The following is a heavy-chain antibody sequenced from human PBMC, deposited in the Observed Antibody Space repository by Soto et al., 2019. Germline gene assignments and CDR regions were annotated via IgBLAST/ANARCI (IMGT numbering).Heavy chain of an antibody. J-gene: IGHJ6*02. CDR2: TYYRSKWYN. D-gene: IGHD6-19*01. CDR1: GDSVSSNSAA. CDR3: ARKIAVAGNYYYYYGMDV. Sequence: SQTLSLTCAISGDSVSSNSAAWNWIRQSPSRGLGWLGRTYYRSKWYNDYAVSVKSRITINPDTSKNQFSLQLNSVTPEDTAVYYCARKIAVAGNYYYYYGMDVWGQGTTVTVSS. V-gene: IGHV6-1*01.